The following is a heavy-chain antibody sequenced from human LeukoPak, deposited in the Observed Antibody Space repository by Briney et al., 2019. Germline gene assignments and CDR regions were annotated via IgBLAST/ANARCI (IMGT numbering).Heavy chain of an antibody. J-gene: IGHJ4*02. CDR2: INHSGST. Sequence: TSETLSLTCAVYGGSFSGYYWSWIRQPPGKGLEWIGEINHSGSTNYNPSLKSRVTISVDTSKNQFSLKLSSVTAADTAVYYCARGVGRGYSYGYVSSYYFDYWGQGTLVTVSS. V-gene: IGHV4-34*01. CDR3: ARGVGRGYSYGYVSSYYFDY. CDR1: GGSFSGYY. D-gene: IGHD5-18*01.